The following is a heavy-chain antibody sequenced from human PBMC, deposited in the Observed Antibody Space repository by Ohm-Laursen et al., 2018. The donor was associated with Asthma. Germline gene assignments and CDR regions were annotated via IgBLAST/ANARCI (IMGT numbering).Heavy chain of an antibody. CDR1: GDSINSDDYY. V-gene: IGHV4-30-4*02. D-gene: IGHD5-12*01. CDR2: IFYNGST. J-gene: IGHJ6*02. Sequence: SDTLSLTWPVSGDSINSDDYYWSWVRQPPGKGLEWIGFIFYNGSTSYNPSLRSRVAISIDTSKNQFSLKVTSVIAADTAVYFCARDGGGYGVNYYYYGMDVWGQGTTVSVSS. CDR3: ARDGGGYGVNYYYYGMDV.